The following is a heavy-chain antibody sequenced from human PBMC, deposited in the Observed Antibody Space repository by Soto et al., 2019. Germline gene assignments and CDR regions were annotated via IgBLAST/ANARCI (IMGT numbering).Heavy chain of an antibody. J-gene: IGHJ4*02. Sequence: QVQLVESGGGVVQPGRSLRLSCAASGFTFSGYGMYWVRQAPGKRLEWVAVISYDGSNEYYTDSVKGQFTIYRDNSKNTLYLQMNSLRAEDTAVYYCAKGFCSGSGSFSDYWGQGTLVTVSS. CDR2: ISYDGSNE. CDR3: AKGFCSGSGSFSDY. CDR1: GFTFSGYG. D-gene: IGHD2-15*01. V-gene: IGHV3-30*18.